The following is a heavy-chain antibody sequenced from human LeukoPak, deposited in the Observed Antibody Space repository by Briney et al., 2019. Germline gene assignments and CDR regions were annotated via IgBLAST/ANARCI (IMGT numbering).Heavy chain of an antibody. CDR1: GFTFSNAW. D-gene: IGHD3-10*01. J-gene: IGHJ4*02. Sequence: GGSLRLSCAASGFTFSNAWMTWVRQAPGKGLEWVSTISASGDSTYYADSVKGRFTISRDKSKNTLYLQMNSLRAEDTAIYYCAKQGGYYGSGREYYFDYWGQGTLVTVSS. CDR3: AKQGGYYGSGREYYFDY. V-gene: IGHV3-23*01. CDR2: ISASGDST.